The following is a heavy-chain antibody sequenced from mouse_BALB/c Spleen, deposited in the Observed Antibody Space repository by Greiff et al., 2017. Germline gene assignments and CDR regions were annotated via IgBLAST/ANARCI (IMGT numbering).Heavy chain of an antibody. J-gene: IGHJ1*01. V-gene: IGHV1S130*01. CDR2: ILPNSGST. D-gene: IGHD2-14*01. Sequence: QVQLLQPGSVLVRPGASVKLSCKASGYTFTSSWMEWVKQRPGQGLEWIGEILPNSGSTNYNEKFKGKATFTVDTSSSTAYVDLSSLTSEDSAVYYCARSYRYDEYMDDWGAGTTVTVSS. CDR1: GYTFTSSW. CDR3: ARSYRYDEYMDD.